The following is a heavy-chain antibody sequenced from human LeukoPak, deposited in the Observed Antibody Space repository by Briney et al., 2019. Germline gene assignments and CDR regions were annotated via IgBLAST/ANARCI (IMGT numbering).Heavy chain of an antibody. D-gene: IGHD2-21*02. J-gene: IGHJ5*02. CDR1: GFTFSRYS. Sequence: GRSLRLSCAASGFTFSRYSMHLVRQTPGKGLEWVAVIWYDGSNKNYADSEKGRFIISRDNSKNTLYLQMNSLRAEDTAVYYCARTGGGDCYGCNWFDPWGQGTRVTVSS. V-gene: IGHV3-33*01. CDR2: IWYDGSNK. CDR3: ARTGGGDCYGCNWFDP.